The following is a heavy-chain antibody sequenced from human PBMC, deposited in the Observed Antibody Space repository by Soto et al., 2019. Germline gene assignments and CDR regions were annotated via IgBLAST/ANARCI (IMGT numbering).Heavy chain of an antibody. V-gene: IGHV4-30-4*01. J-gene: IGHJ5*02. CDR3: ARDLGAHYYDSSGPGWFDP. D-gene: IGHD3-22*01. CDR2: IYYSGST. CDR1: GGSISSGDYY. Sequence: PSETLSLTCTVSGGSISSGDYYWSWIRQPPGKGLEWIGYIYYSGSTYYNPSLKSRVTISVDTSKNQFSLKLSYVTAADTAVYYCARDLGAHYYDSSGPGWFDPWGQGTLVTVSS.